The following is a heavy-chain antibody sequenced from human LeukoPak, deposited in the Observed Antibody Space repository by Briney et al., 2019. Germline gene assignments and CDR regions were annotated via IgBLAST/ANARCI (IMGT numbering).Heavy chain of an antibody. J-gene: IGHJ4*02. CDR3: ARDRGGKGSAIFY. D-gene: IGHD2-2*01. CDR1: GYNFPSYG. V-gene: IGHV1-18*01. Sequence: RASVKVSCKASGYNFPSYGINWVRQAPGQGLEWMGWIRTHTGETNSAQRFQDRVTMTTDTSTTTAYMELRSLRFDDTAVYYCARDRGGKGSAIFYWGQGSLVTVSS. CDR2: IRTHTGET.